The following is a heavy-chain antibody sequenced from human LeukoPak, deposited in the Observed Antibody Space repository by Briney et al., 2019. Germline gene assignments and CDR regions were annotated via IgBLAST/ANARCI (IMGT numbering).Heavy chain of an antibody. J-gene: IGHJ4*02. CDR3: ARTFAYCGGDCYPDY. CDR1: GGTFSSYA. D-gene: IGHD2-21*01. V-gene: IGHV1-69*05. CDR2: IIPIFGTA. Sequence: ASVKVSCKASGGTFSSYAISWVRQAPGRGLEWMGGIIPIFGTANYAQKFQGRVTITTDESTSTAYMELSSLRSEDTAVYYCARTFAYCGGDCYPDYWGQGTLVTVSS.